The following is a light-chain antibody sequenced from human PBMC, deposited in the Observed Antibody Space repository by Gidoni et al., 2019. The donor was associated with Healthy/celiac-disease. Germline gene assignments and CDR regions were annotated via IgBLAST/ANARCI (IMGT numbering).Light chain of an antibody. V-gene: IGKV3-11*01. J-gene: IGKJ4*01. CDR2: DAS. Sequence: ENVLTHSPATLSLSPGERATLSCRASQSVSSYLACYQQQPAQALRLLIYDASNRPTGIPATFIGSGSATAFTLTTISREPEDFAVYYCHQRSNWPLTFGGXTKVEIK. CDR3: HQRSNWPLT. CDR1: QSVSSY.